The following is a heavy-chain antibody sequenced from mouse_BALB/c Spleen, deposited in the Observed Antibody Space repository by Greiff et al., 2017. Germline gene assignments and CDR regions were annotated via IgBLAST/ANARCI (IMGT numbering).Heavy chain of an antibody. CDR1: GYSITSGYY. Sequence: QLQQSGPGLVKPSQSLSLTCSVTGYSITSGYYWNWIRQFPGNKLEWMGYISYDGSNNYNPSLKNRISITRDTSKNQFFLKLNSVTTEDTATYYCARGGTTWFAYWGQGTLVTVSA. CDR3: ARGGTTWFAY. V-gene: IGHV3-6*02. J-gene: IGHJ3*01. CDR2: ISYDGSN.